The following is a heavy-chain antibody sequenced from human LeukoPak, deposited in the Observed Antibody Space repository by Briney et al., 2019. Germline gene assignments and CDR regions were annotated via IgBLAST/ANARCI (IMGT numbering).Heavy chain of an antibody. D-gene: IGHD3-10*01. CDR1: GFTFSSYS. J-gene: IGHJ6*02. Sequence: GGSLRLSCAASGFTFSSYSMNWVRQAPGKGLEWVSSISSSSSYIYYADSVKGRFTISRDDAKNSLYLQMNSLRAEDTAVYYCAKGVRGGYYYGMDVWGQGTTVTVSS. CDR2: ISSSSSYI. CDR3: AKGVRGGYYYGMDV. V-gene: IGHV3-21*01.